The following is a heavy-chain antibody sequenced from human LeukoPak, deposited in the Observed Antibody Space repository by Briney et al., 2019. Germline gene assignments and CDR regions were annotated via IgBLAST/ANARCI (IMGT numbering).Heavy chain of an antibody. CDR3: ARGDYDFWSGSNWFDP. D-gene: IGHD3-3*01. J-gene: IGHJ5*02. CDR2: INHSGST. Sequence: PSETLSLTCAVYGGSFSGYYWSWIRQPPGKGLEWIGEINHSGSTNYNPSLKSRVTISVDTSKNQFSLKLSSVTAADTAVYYCARGDYDFWSGSNWFDPWGQGTLVTVSS. CDR1: GGSFSGYY. V-gene: IGHV4-34*01.